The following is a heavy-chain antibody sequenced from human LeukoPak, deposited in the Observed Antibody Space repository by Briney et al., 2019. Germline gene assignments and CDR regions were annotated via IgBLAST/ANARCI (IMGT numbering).Heavy chain of an antibody. J-gene: IGHJ4*02. V-gene: IGHV1-3*01. Sequence: ASVKVSCKASGFTFINYALHWVRQAPGQRLEWLGWINPDNGDTKYSEKFQGRVTIIRDTSASTAYMELSSLRSEDTAVYYCARATPDYGDYLFDYWGQGTLVTVSS. CDR1: GFTFINYA. CDR3: ARATPDYGDYLFDY. D-gene: IGHD4-17*01. CDR2: INPDNGDT.